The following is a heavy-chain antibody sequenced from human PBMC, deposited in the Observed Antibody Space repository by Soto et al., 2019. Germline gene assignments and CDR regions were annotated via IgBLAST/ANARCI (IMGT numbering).Heavy chain of an antibody. CDR1: GYTFSDYY. Sequence: QVQLVQSGAEVRKQGASVKVSCKASGYTFSDYYIHWVRQAPGQGLEWMGWINPNSGGTKYAPKFQVGVTMTRDTAITTAYMELSRLRSGDTAVYYCAREPPTAKPEGVDFWGQGTLVTVSS. CDR3: AREPPTAKPEGVDF. CDR2: INPNSGGT. J-gene: IGHJ4*02. D-gene: IGHD3-16*01. V-gene: IGHV1-2*02.